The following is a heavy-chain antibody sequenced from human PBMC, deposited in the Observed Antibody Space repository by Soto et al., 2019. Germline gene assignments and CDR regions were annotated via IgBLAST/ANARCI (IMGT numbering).Heavy chain of an antibody. D-gene: IGHD3-3*01. CDR2: INHSGST. J-gene: IGHJ5*02. CDR1: GGSFSGYY. V-gene: IGHV4-34*01. CDR3: ARAIFGVVTLNWFDP. Sequence: SETLSLTCAVYGGSFSGYYWSWIRQPPGKGLEWIGEINHSGSTNYSPSLKSRVTISVDTSKNQFSLKLSSVTAADTAVYYCARAIFGVVTLNWFDPWGQGTLVTVSS.